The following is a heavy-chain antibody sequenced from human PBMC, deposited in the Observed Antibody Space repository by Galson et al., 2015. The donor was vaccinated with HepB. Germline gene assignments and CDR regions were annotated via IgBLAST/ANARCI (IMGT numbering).Heavy chain of an antibody. Sequence: ETLSLTCTVSGGSISSSSYYWGWIRQPPGKGLEWIGSIYYSGSTYYNPSLKSRVTISVDTSKNQFSLKLSSVTAADTAVYYCARDRANWELDYWGQGTLVTVSS. D-gene: IGHD7-27*01. V-gene: IGHV4-39*07. CDR3: ARDRANWELDY. CDR2: IYYSGST. J-gene: IGHJ4*02. CDR1: GGSISSSSYY.